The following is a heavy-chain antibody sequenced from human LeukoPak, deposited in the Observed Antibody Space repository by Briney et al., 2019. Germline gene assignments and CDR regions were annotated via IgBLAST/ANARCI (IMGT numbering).Heavy chain of an antibody. CDR1: GYTFTTYY. J-gene: IGHJ5*02. CDR3: ARRYCSSTSCYEGRDWFDP. CDR2: INPSGGAT. V-gene: IGHV1-46*01. Sequence: GASVKVSCKASGYTFTTYYMHWVRQAPGQGLEWMGIINPSGGATSYAQRFQGRVTMTRDTSTSTVYMELSSLRSEDTAVYYCARRYCSSTSCYEGRDWFDPWGQGTLVTVSS. D-gene: IGHD2-2*01.